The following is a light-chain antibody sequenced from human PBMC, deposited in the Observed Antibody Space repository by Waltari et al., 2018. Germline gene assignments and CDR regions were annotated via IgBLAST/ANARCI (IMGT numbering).Light chain of an antibody. CDR3: LQYESAPLT. V-gene: IGKV3-20*01. Sequence: VVLTQSPATLSLSPGETATLSCRASQSVDSRFLTWYQQKPGQDPRLLIYGATTRASGIPDRFSGSGSGTDFTLTIARLEPDDFAVYYCLQYESAPLTFGPGTKVDVK. J-gene: IGKJ3*01. CDR1: QSVDSRF. CDR2: GAT.